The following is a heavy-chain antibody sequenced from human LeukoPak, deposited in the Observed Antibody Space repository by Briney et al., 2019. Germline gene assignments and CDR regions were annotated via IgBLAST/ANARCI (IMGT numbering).Heavy chain of an antibody. D-gene: IGHD3-22*01. CDR1: GYAFMNYG. J-gene: IGHJ4*02. CDR2: ISTYNDNT. Sequence: ASVKVSCKASGYAFMNYGISWVRQAPGQGLEWMGWISTYNDNTKYAVKFQGSVTITTDTSTSTAYMDLRSLRSDDTAVYYCARDTPVYDSSGHNSFDYWGQGTMVTVSS. CDR3: ARDTPVYDSSGHNSFDY. V-gene: IGHV1-18*01.